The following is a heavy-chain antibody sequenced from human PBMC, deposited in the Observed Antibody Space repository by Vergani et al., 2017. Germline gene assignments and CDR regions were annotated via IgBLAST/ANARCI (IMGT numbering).Heavy chain of an antibody. CDR1: GFIFSTYG. J-gene: IGHJ5*02. CDR2: ISYDGNDK. V-gene: IGHV3-30*18. Sequence: QVQLVESGGGVVQPGRSLRLSCGASGFIFSTYGMHWVRQAPGKGLEWVAVISYDGNDKHYADSVKGRFTISRDNSKNTVYLQMTSLKAEDTALYFCTKDLTSSTYNWFDPWGQRTLVIVSS. CDR3: TKDLTSSTYNWFDP. D-gene: IGHD2-2*01.